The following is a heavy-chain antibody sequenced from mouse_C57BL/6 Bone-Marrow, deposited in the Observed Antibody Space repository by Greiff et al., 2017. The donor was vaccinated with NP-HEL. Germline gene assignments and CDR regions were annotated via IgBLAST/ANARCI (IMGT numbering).Heavy chain of an antibody. V-gene: IGHV1-80*01. J-gene: IGHJ4*01. CDR1: GYAFSSYW. CDR2: IYPGDGDT. D-gene: IGHD2-4*01. CDR3: ARTPYDYDGGVYAMDY. Sequence: VQLQQSGAELVKPGASVKISCKASGYAFSSYWMNWVKQRPGKGLEWIGQIYPGDGDTNYNGKFKGKATLTADKSSSTAYMQLSSLTSEDSAVYFCARTPYDYDGGVYAMDYWGQGTSVTVSS.